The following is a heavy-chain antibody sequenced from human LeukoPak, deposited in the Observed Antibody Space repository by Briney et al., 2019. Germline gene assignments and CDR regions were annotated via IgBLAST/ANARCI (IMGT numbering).Heavy chain of an antibody. Sequence: GGSLRLSCAASGFTFSSYGMHWVRQAPGKGLEWVSAISGSGGSTYYADSVKGRFTISRDNSKNTLYLQMNSLRAEDTAVYYCAKDINSAYYDFWSGYLQGYYYYGMDVWGQGTTVTVSS. J-gene: IGHJ6*02. D-gene: IGHD3-3*01. CDR2: ISGSGGST. CDR1: GFTFSSYG. V-gene: IGHV3-23*01. CDR3: AKDINSAYYDFWSGYLQGYYYYGMDV.